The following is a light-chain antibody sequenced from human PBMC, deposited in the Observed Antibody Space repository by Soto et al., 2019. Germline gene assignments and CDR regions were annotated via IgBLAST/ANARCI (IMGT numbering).Light chain of an antibody. Sequence: DIVMTQSPLSLSVTPGEPASISCRSSQSLLQSNGYKYLAWYLQKAGQSPQLLIYVTSNRASAVPDRFSGRGSGTDFTLTISRGEAEDVGVYSCRQTIQTPPTFGGGTKVEIK. CDR2: VTS. CDR1: QSLLQSNGYKY. V-gene: IGKV2-28*01. J-gene: IGKJ4*01. CDR3: RQTIQTPPT.